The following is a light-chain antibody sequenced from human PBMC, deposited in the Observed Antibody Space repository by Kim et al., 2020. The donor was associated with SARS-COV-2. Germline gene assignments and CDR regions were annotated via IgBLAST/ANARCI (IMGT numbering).Light chain of an antibody. J-gene: IGKJ1*01. Sequence: TTINCQSRLSVLYNSNYENYLAWYQQKPGQPPKLLISWASTRESGVPDRFSGSGSGTDFTLPISSLQAEDVALYYCQQYYSAHPTFGQGTKVDIK. V-gene: IGKV4-1*01. CDR1: LSVLYNSNYENY. CDR3: QQYYSAHPT. CDR2: WAS.